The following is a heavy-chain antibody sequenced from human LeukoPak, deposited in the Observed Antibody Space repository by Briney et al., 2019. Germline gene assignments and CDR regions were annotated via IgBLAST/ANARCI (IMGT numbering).Heavy chain of an antibody. D-gene: IGHD2/OR15-2a*01. CDR2: IYYSGST. J-gene: IGHJ4*02. CDR1: GGSISSGDYY. Sequence: SQTLSLTCTVSGGSISSGDYYWSWIRQPPGKGLEWIGYIYYSGSTYYNPSLKSRVTISVDTSKNQFSLKLSSVTAADTAVYYCARAPTFYDPEGLDYWGQGTLVTVSS. CDR3: ARAPTFYDPEGLDY. V-gene: IGHV4-30-4*01.